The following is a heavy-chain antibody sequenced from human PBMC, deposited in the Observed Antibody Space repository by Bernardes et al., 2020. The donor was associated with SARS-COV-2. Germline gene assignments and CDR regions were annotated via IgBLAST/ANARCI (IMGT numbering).Heavy chain of an antibody. V-gene: IGHV3-21*01. CDR3: AAGPQDVTIFGVVRRVNWFDP. D-gene: IGHD3-3*01. CDR1: GFTFSSYS. J-gene: IGHJ5*02. CDR2: ISSSSSYI. Sequence: GGSLRLSCAASGFTFSSYSMNWVRQAPGKGLEWVSSISSSSSYIYYADSVKGRFTISRDNAKNSLYLQMNSLRAEDTAVYYCAAGPQDVTIFGVVRRVNWFDPWGQGTLVTVSS.